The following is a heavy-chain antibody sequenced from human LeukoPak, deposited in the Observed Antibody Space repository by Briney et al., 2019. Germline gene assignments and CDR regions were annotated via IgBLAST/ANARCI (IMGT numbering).Heavy chain of an antibody. CDR3: VFGGGYDSDYFDY. V-gene: IGHV3-30*03. CDR1: GFTFSSYG. CDR2: ISYDGSNK. Sequence: GGSLRLSCAASGFTFSSYGMHWVRQAPGKGLEWVAVISYDGSNKYYADSVKGRFTISRDNSKNTLYLQMNSLRAEDTAVYYCVFGGGYDSDYFDYWGQGTLVTVSS. D-gene: IGHD5-12*01. J-gene: IGHJ4*02.